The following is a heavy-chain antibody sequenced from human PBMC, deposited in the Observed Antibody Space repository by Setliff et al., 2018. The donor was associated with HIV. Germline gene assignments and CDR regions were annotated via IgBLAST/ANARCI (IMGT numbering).Heavy chain of an antibody. CDR2: IYSTGDI. CDR3: ARETGLNACDV. Sequence: PSETLSLTCSVSGGSISDFYWSWIRQPPGKGLEWVGHIYSTGDINYNPSLKSRVTLSADTSKNQLSLRLTSATAADTAIYYCARETGLNACDVWGRGTMVTVSS. J-gene: IGHJ3*01. D-gene: IGHD1-1*01. CDR1: GGSISDFY. V-gene: IGHV4-4*08.